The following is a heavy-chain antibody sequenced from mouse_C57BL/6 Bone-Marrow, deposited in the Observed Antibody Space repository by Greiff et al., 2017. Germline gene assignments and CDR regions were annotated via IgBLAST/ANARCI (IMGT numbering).Heavy chain of an antibody. CDR2: INPDSSTI. V-gene: IGHV4-1*01. J-gene: IGHJ1*03. Sequence: EVKLLQSGGGLVQPGGSLKLSCAASGIAFSRYWMSWVRRAPGKGLEWIGEINPDSSTINYAPSLKDQFIISRDNAKNTLYLQMSKVRSEDTALYYCARTVLRDGYFDVWGTGTTVTVSS. CDR3: ARTVLRDGYFDV. CDR1: GIAFSRYW. D-gene: IGHD1-1*01.